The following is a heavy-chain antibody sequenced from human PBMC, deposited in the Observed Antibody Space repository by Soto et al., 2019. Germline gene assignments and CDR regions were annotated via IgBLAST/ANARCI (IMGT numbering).Heavy chain of an antibody. CDR2: INPNSGGT. V-gene: IGHV1-2*04. D-gene: IGHD6-13*01. J-gene: IGHJ4*02. CDR3: ARVIAAAGGYYFDP. CDR1: GYTFTGYY. Sequence: ASVKVSCKASGYTFTGYYMHWVRQAPGQGLEWMGWINPNSGGTNYAQKFQGWVTMTRDTSISTAYMELSRLRSDDTAVYYCARVIAAAGGYYFDPWGQGTLVTVSS.